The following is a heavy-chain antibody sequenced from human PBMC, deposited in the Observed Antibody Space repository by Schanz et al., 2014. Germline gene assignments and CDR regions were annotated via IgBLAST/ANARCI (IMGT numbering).Heavy chain of an antibody. D-gene: IGHD2-2*01. Sequence: QVQLVQSGAEVKKPGVSVKVSCKASGYTFTSYYMHWVRQAPGQGLEWMGIINPSGGSTSYAQKFQGRVTVTRDTSTSTSYMELRSLTSDDTAVYYCARDVPINDYWGQGTPVTVSS. CDR1: GYTFTSYY. J-gene: IGHJ4*02. CDR2: INPSGGST. V-gene: IGHV1-46*01. CDR3: ARDVPINDY.